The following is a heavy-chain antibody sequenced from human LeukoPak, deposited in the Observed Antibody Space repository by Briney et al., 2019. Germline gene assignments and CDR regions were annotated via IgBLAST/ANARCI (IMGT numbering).Heavy chain of an antibody. Sequence: GGSLRLSCAASGFTFSSYETNWVRQAPGKGLEWVSYISSSGSTIYYADSVKGRFTISRDNAKNSLYLQMNSLRAEDTAVYYCARDRNYYYYGMDVWGKGTTVTVSS. CDR3: ARDRNYYYYGMDV. CDR1: GFTFSSYE. J-gene: IGHJ6*04. CDR2: ISSSGSTI. D-gene: IGHD1-14*01. V-gene: IGHV3-48*03.